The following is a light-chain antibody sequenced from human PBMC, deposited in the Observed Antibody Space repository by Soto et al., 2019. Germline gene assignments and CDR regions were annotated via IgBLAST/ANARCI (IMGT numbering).Light chain of an antibody. Sequence: QAVVTQEPSLTVSPGGTVTLTCGSSTGAVTSGHYPFWFQQKPGQAPRTLIYDTSSRHSWTPARFSGSLLGGKAALTLSGAQSEDEADYYCFLSYTGFWVFGGGTKLTVL. CDR2: DTS. CDR3: FLSYTGFWV. V-gene: IGLV7-46*01. J-gene: IGLJ3*02. CDR1: TGAVTSGHY.